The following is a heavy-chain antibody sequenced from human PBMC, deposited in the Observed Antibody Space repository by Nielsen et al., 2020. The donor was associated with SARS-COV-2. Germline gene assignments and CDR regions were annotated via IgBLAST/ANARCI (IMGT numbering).Heavy chain of an antibody. D-gene: IGHD4-23*01. V-gene: IGHV3-23*01. CDR3: AKDDGGNPDY. CDR1: GFTFSSYA. CDR2: ISGSGGST. J-gene: IGHJ4*02. Sequence: GESLKISCAASGFTFSSYAMSWVRQAPGKGLEWVSAISGSGGSTYYADSVKGRFTISRDNSKNTLYLQMNSLRAEDTAVYYCAKDDGGNPDYWGQGTLVTVSS.